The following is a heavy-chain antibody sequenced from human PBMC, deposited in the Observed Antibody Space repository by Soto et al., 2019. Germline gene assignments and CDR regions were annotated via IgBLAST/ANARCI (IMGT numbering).Heavy chain of an antibody. CDR2: INAGNGNT. CDR3: AREPIMITFGGASPDAFDI. V-gene: IGHV1-3*01. J-gene: IGHJ3*02. Sequence: QVQLVQSGAEVKKPGASVKVSCKASGYTFTSYAMHWVRQAPGQRLEWMGWINAGNGNTKYLQKFQGRVTITRDTSASTAYMELSSLRSEDTAVYYCAREPIMITFGGASPDAFDIWGQGTMVTVSS. D-gene: IGHD3-16*01. CDR1: GYTFTSYA.